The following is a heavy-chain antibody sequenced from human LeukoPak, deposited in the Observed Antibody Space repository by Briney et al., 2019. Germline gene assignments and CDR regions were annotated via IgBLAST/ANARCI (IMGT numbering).Heavy chain of an antibody. V-gene: IGHV4-34*01. CDR2: INHSGST. Sequence: SETLSLTCAAYGGSFSGYYWSWIRQPPGKGLEWIGEINHSGSTNYNPSLKSRVTISVDTSKNQFSLKLSSVTAADTAVYYCARNQLRRRYYYYAMDVWGKGTTVTVSS. J-gene: IGHJ6*04. CDR1: GGSFSGYY. CDR3: ARNQLRRRYYYYAMDV. D-gene: IGHD5-24*01.